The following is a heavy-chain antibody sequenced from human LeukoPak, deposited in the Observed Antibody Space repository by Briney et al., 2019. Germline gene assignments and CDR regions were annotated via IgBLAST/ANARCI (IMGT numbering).Heavy chain of an antibody. CDR1: GFTVSSNY. Sequence: GGSLRLSCVPSGFTVSSNYMSWVRPAPGKGGEWVSVIYSGGSTYYADSVKGRFTICRHNSKNALYLKMNSLRAEDTAVYYRARSEGITMVRGVLYYYYGMDVWGQGTTVTVSS. J-gene: IGHJ6*02. V-gene: IGHV3-53*04. CDR2: IYSGGST. D-gene: IGHD3-10*01. CDR3: ARSEGITMVRGVLYYYYGMDV.